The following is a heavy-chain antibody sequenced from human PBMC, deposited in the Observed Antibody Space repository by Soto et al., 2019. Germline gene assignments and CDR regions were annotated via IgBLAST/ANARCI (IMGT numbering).Heavy chain of an antibody. CDR3: ARDMDIVVVPAANYGMDV. CDR1: WFTFTSYG. V-gene: IGHV3-33*01. CDR2: IWYDGSNK. J-gene: IGHJ6*02. D-gene: IGHD2-2*03. Sequence: GGSLRLSCAASWFTFTSYGMQWERPAPGNGLELVAVIWYDGSNKYYADSVKGRFTISRDNSKNTLYLQMNSLRAEDTAVYYRARDMDIVVVPAANYGMDVWGQGT.